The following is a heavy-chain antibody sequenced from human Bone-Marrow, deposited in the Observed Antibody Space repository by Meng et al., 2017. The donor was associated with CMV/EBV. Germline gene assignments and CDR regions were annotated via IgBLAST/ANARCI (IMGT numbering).Heavy chain of an antibody. V-gene: IGHV3-13*03. Sequence: GESLKISCAACGFTFSSYDMHWVRQATGKGLEWVSAIGTAGDTYYPGSVKGQFTISRENAKNSLYLQMNSLRAGDTAVYYCARVDGATTYTLYAFDIWGQGTMVTVSS. D-gene: IGHD3-16*01. J-gene: IGHJ3*02. CDR1: GFTFSSYD. CDR2: IGTAGDT. CDR3: ARVDGATTYTLYAFDI.